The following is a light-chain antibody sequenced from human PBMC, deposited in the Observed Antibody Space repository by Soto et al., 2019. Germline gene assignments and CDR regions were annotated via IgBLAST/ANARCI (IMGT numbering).Light chain of an antibody. CDR1: IGDVGGYDY. CDR2: EVT. Sequence: SVLTQPPSAPGAPGRTVTISCSGTIGDVGGYDYVSWYQQHPGKAPKLMIYEVTKRPLGVPDRFSGSKSGNTASLTVSGLQAEDEADYYCSSYAGSDNPYVFGTGTKVTV. CDR3: SSYAGSDNPYV. J-gene: IGLJ1*01. V-gene: IGLV2-8*01.